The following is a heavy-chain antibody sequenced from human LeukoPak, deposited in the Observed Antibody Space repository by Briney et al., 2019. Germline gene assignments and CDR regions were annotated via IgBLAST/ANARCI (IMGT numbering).Heavy chain of an antibody. CDR1: GGSISSYY. J-gene: IGHJ6*03. Sequence: SETLSLTCTVSGGSISSYYWSWIRQPAGKGLEWIGRIYTSGSTNYNPSLKSRVTMSVDTSKNQFSLKLSSVTAADTAVYYCARDLSLRLPHYYYYMDVWGKETTVTVSS. CDR2: IYTSGST. V-gene: IGHV4-4*07. D-gene: IGHD5-12*01. CDR3: ARDLSLRLPHYYYYMDV.